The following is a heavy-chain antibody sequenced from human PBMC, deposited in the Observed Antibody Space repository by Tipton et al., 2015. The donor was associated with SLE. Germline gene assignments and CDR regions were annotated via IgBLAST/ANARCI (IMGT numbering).Heavy chain of an antibody. V-gene: IGHV4-59*01. J-gene: IGHJ4*02. CDR2: IYYSGTT. Sequence: TLSLTCTVSGGSLGRYYWSWIRQTPGKGLEWIGYIYYSGTTNYNPSLKSRVTISVDTSKNQFSLKLKSVTAADTAVYFCARGRSGNWFDYWGQGTLVTVSS. CDR1: GGSLGRYY. CDR3: ARGRSGNWFDY. D-gene: IGHD1-1*01.